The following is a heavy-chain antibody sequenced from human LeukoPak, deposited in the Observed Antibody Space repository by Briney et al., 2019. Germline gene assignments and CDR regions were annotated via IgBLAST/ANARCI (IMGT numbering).Heavy chain of an antibody. CDR1: GYSISSGYY. D-gene: IGHD4-17*01. V-gene: IGHV4-38-2*02. CDR3: ARVGYGDPGAKKFDY. CDR2: INHSGST. J-gene: IGHJ4*02. Sequence: PSETLSLTCTVSGYSISSGYYWGWIRQPPGKGLEWIGEINHSGSTNYNPSLKSRVTISVDTSKNQFSLKLSSVTAADTAVYYCARVGYGDPGAKKFDYWGQGTLVTVSS.